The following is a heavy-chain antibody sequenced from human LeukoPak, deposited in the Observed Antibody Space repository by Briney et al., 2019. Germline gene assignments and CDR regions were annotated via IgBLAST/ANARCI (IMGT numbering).Heavy chain of an antibody. Sequence: ASVKVSCKASGYTFTSYGISWVRQAPGQGLEWMGWISAYNGNTNYAQKLQGRVTMTTDTSTSTAYMELRSLRSDDTAVYYCARAVTYYYGSGSYSPPYYYYMDVWGKGTTVTISS. CDR1: GYTFTSYG. D-gene: IGHD3-10*01. J-gene: IGHJ6*03. CDR3: ARAVTYYYGSGSYSPPYYYYMDV. V-gene: IGHV1-18*01. CDR2: ISAYNGNT.